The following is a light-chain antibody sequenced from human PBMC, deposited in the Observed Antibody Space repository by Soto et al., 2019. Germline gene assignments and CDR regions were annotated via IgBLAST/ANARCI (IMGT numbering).Light chain of an antibody. V-gene: IGLV1-40*01. CDR2: GNR. J-gene: IGLJ1*01. CDR3: QSYDSSLSGYYV. Sequence: QPVLTQPPSVSGAPGQRVTISCTGSSSNIGAGYDVHWYQQLPGTAPKLLIYGNRNRPSGVPGRFSGAKSGTSASLAITGLQAEDEANYYCQSYDSSLSGYYVFGTGTKLTVL. CDR1: SSNIGAGYD.